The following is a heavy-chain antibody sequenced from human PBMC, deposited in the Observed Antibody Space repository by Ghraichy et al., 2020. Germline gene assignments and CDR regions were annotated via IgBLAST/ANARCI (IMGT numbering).Heavy chain of an antibody. D-gene: IGHD5-18*01. CDR3: ARQDSYGYDGGPDY. Sequence: GESLNISCKSSGYIFTSHWINWVRQMPGKGLEWMGIIYPGDSDTRYNPSFKGQVTISVDKSINTAFLQWNNLEASDSAMYYCARQDSYGYDGGPDYWGQGTLVTVSS. CDR1: GYIFTSHW. V-gene: IGHV5-51*01. CDR2: IYPGDSDT. J-gene: IGHJ4*02.